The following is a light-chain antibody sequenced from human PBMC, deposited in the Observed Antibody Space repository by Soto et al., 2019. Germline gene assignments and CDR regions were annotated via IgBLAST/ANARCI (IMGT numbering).Light chain of an antibody. J-gene: IGLJ2*01. CDR2: EGS. V-gene: IGLV2-23*01. CDR1: SNDVGTYNL. Sequence: QSVLTQPASVSGSPGQSITISCTGTSNDVGTYNLVSWYQQHPDKAPKLMIYEGSKRPSGVSNRFSGSKSGNTASLTISGLQPQDEADYYCSSYAGVSNYVVFGGGTKVTVL. CDR3: SSYAGVSNYVV.